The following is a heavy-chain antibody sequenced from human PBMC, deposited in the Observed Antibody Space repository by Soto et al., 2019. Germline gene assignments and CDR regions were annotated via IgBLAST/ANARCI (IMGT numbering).Heavy chain of an antibody. CDR3: ARHRLSGSYPYCMDV. V-gene: IGHV4-39*01. D-gene: IGHD1-26*01. CDR2: IYYSGST. CDR1: GGSISSSSYY. J-gene: IGHJ6*02. Sequence: QLQLQESGPGLVKPSETLSLTCTVSGGSISSSSYYWGWIRQPPGKGLEWIGSIYYSGSTYYNPSLKSRVPVPVDTPKNQSSLHLGSVTAADTAVYYCARHRLSGSYPYCMDVWGQGTPVTVSS.